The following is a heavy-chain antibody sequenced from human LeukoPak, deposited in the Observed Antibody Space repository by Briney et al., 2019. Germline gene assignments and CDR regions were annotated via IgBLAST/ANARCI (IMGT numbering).Heavy chain of an antibody. V-gene: IGHV1-18*01. J-gene: IGHJ5*02. CDR3: AKVGEQIVGAPHWFDP. CDR1: GYTIDSYS. D-gene: IGHD1-26*01. CDR2: VSAYNGNT. Sequence: ASVKVSCKASGYTIDSYSISWVRQAPGQGLEWMGWVSAYNGNTNYAQRVQGRVTMTTDTSTSTAYMELRSLRSDDTAVYYCAKVGEQIVGAPHWFDPWGQGTLVTVSS.